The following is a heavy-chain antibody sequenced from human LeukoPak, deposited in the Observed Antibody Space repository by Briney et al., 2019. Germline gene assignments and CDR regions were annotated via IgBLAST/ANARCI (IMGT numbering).Heavy chain of an antibody. V-gene: IGHV3-15*01. CDR1: GFTFKYAW. J-gene: IGHJ4*02. CDR3: TTDKREYAGHELSY. Sequence: PGGSLRLACAASGFTFKYAWMSWVSQVPVKGLEWVGLIRLTTEGGTAEYAAPVKGRFTISRDDSKNTQYLQMNSLTTEDTAVSYSTTDKREYAGHELSYWAQGTLVTVSS. D-gene: IGHD2-8*01. CDR2: IRLTTEGGTA.